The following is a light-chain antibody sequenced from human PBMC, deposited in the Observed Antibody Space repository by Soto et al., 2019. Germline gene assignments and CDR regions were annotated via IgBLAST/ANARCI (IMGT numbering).Light chain of an antibody. V-gene: IGLV2-14*01. Sequence: QSALTQPASVSGSPGQSVTISCTGTSSDVGAYTYVSWYQQHPGKAPKLMIFEVRNRPSGVTNRFSGSKSGNTASLTIAGLQAEDEADYYCSSYTPSNALVFGGGTKLTVL. CDR3: SSYTPSNALV. CDR1: SSDVGAYTY. CDR2: EVR. J-gene: IGLJ2*01.